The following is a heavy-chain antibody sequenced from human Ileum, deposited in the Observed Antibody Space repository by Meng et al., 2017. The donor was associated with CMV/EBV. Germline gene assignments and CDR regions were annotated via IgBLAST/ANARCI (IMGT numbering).Heavy chain of an antibody. V-gene: IGHV4-39*07. CDR1: GASISRSTYY. CDR2: IYYSGGT. J-gene: IGHJ4*02. CDR3: ASGDSLRAVDF. D-gene: IGHD2-21*02. Sequence: HPQRQEAGPGLVKPSETLSLTCTVSGASISRSTYYWGWIRQPPGKGLEWIGSIYYSGGTYYNPSLKSRVTISVDTSKNQFSLKLNSVTAADTAVYYCASGDSLRAVDFWGQGTLVTVSS.